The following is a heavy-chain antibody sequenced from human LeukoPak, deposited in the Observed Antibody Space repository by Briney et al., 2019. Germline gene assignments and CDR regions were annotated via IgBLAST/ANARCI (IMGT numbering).Heavy chain of an antibody. CDR2: IIPILGIA. CDR1: GGTFSSYA. V-gene: IGHV1-69*04. D-gene: IGHD3-22*01. Sequence: SVKVSCKASGGTFSSYAISWVRQAPGQGLEWMGRIIPILGIANYAQKFQGRVTITADKSTSTAYMELSSLRSEDTAVYYCAREPGKYYDSSGYTPLGYWGQGTLVTVSS. CDR3: AREPGKYYDSSGYTPLGY. J-gene: IGHJ4*02.